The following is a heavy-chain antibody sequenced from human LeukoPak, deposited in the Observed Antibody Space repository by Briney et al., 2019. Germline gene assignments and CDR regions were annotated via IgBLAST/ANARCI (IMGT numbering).Heavy chain of an antibody. CDR2: ISGGDGST. D-gene: IGHD1-1*01. CDR3: VKHRCETVTGNKVGFDY. V-gene: IGHV3-23*01. J-gene: IGHJ4*02. CDR1: GFTFSGYA. Sequence: PGGSLRLSCAASGFTFSGYAMSWAPQAPGEGLEGGSGISGGDGSTHYADSVKGRLTISSDNSKQTLHLQMNNLRVEDTAVYFCVKHRCETVTGNKVGFDYWGQGTVVLVSS.